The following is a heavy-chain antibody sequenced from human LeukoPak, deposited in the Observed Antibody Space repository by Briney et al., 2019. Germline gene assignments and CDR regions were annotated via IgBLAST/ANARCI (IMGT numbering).Heavy chain of an antibody. J-gene: IGHJ6*03. CDR1: GYTFTSYY. Sequence: ASVKVSCKASGYTFTSYYMHWVRQAPGQGLEWMGIINPSGGSTSYAQKFQGRVTMTRDTSTSTVYMELSSLRSEDTAVYYCAREGGFQGPYYYYMDVWGKGTTVTVSS. V-gene: IGHV1-46*01. CDR3: AREGGFQGPYYYYMDV. CDR2: INPSGGST. D-gene: IGHD3-10*01.